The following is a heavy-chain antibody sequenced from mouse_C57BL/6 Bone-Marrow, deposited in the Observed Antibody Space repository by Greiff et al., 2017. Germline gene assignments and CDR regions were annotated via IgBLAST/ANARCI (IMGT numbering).Heavy chain of an antibody. CDR1: GYTFTSYW. V-gene: IGHV1-64*01. CDR2: IHPNSGST. CDR3: ARPAQAHFDY. J-gene: IGHJ2*01. D-gene: IGHD3-2*02. Sequence: VQLQQPGAELVKPGASVKLSCKASGYTFTSYWMHWVKQRPGQGLEWIGMIHPNSGSTNYNEKFKSKATLTVDKSSSKAYMQLSSLTSEDSAVYYCARPAQAHFDYWGQGTTLTVSS.